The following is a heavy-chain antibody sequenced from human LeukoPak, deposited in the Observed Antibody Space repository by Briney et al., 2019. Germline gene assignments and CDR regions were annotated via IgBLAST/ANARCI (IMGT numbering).Heavy chain of an antibody. CDR1: GGSISSYY. J-gene: IGHJ5*02. V-gene: IGHV4-59*08. D-gene: IGHD6-19*01. CDR2: IYYSGST. Sequence: SETLSLTCTVSGGSISSYYWSWIRQPPGKGLEWIGYIYYSGSTNYNPSLKSRVTISVDTSKNQFSPKLSSVTAADTAVYYCARRGSSGWYGGDYNWFDPWGQGTLVTVSS. CDR3: ARRGSSGWYGGDYNWFDP.